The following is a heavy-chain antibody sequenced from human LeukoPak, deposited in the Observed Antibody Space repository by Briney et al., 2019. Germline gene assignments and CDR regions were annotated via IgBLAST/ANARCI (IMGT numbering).Heavy chain of an antibody. V-gene: IGHV3-23*01. CDR3: ADLGITMIGGV. Sequence: GGSLRLSCAASGFTFSSYAMSWVRQAPAKVLEWVSSISGNGVITYDADSVKARFTISRDNSKSTLYLEINSLRAEDTAVYYCADLGITMIGGVWGKGTTVTISS. CDR1: GFTFSSYA. CDR2: ISGNGVIT. J-gene: IGHJ6*04. D-gene: IGHD3-10*02.